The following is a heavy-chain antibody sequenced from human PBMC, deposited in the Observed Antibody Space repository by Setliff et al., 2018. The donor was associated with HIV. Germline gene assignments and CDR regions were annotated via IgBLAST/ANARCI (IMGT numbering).Heavy chain of an antibody. V-gene: IGHV1-3*01. Sequence: ASVKVSCKASGYTFTSYAMHWVRQAPGQRLEWMGWINAGNGNIRYSQKFQGRVTMTRDTSTSTVYMEVSSLRSDDTAVYYCARDLVGKNYVDYWGQGTLVTVSS. CDR3: ARDLVGKNYVDY. J-gene: IGHJ4*02. D-gene: IGHD3-16*01. CDR1: GYTFTSYA. CDR2: INAGNGNI.